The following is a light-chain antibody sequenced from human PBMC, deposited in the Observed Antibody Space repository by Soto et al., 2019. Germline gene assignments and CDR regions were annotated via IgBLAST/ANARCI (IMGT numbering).Light chain of an antibody. CDR1: QSVSSN. Sequence: EIVMTQSPATLSVSPGERATLSCGASQSVSSNLAWYQQKPGQAPRLLIYGASTRATGIPARFSGSGSGTAFTLTISSLQSEDFAIYYCQQYNNWPPRYTFGQGTKLEIK. CDR2: GAS. CDR3: QQYNNWPPRYT. J-gene: IGKJ2*01. V-gene: IGKV3-15*01.